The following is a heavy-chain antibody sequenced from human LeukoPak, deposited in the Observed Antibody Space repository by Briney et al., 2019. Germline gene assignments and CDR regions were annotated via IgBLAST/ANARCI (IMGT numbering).Heavy chain of an antibody. CDR3: TRDRRYGGMDF. Sequence: PGGSLRLSCAASGFTFSAYWMHWVRQAPGEGLVWVSRTDSDGSDISYADSVKGRFTMSRDNAKNTLFLQMNSLRGEDTAVYYCTRDRRYGGMDFWGQGTTVTVSS. CDR2: TDSDGSDI. D-gene: IGHD4-17*01. V-gene: IGHV3-74*01. J-gene: IGHJ6*02. CDR1: GFTFSAYW.